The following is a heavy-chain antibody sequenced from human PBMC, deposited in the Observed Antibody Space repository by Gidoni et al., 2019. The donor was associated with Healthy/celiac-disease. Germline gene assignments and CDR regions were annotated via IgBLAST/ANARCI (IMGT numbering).Heavy chain of an antibody. Sequence: EVQLVASGGGLVKPGGSLRLSCAASGFTFSSYSMNWVRQAPGKGLEWVSSISSSSSYIYYADSVKGRITISRDNAKNSLYLQMNSLRAEDTAVYYCARAARYSSSGSDYWGQGTLVTVSS. V-gene: IGHV3-21*01. CDR2: ISSSSSYI. D-gene: IGHD6-13*01. CDR3: ARAARYSSSGSDY. CDR1: GFTFSSYS. J-gene: IGHJ4*02.